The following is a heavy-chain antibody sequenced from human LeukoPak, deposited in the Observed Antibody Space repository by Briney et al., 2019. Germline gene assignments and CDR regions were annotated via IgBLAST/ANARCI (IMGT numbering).Heavy chain of an antibody. CDR2: INHSGST. V-gene: IGHV4-34*01. Sequence: SETLSLTCAVYGGSFSGYYWSWLRQPPGKGLEWIGEINHSGSTNYNPSLKSRVTISVDTSKNQFSLKLSSMTAADTAVYYCASVVVGSYYYYYGMDVWGQGTTVTVSS. J-gene: IGHJ6*02. CDR3: ASVVVGSYYYYYGMDV. CDR1: GGSFSGYY. D-gene: IGHD2-2*01.